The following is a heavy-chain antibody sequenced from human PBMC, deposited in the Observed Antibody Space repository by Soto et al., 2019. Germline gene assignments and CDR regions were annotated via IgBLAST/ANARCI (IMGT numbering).Heavy chain of an antibody. CDR1: GFTFSSYW. J-gene: IGHJ4*02. V-gene: IGHV3-74*01. Sequence: GGSLRLSCAASGFTFSSYWMHWVRQAPGKGLVWVSRINIEGSSTSYADSVKGRFTISRDNAKNTLYLQMNSLRAEDTAVYYCAKVGYSYGYTKTYYFDYWGQGTLVTVSS. CDR3: AKVGYSYGYTKTYYFDY. D-gene: IGHD5-18*01. CDR2: INIEGSST.